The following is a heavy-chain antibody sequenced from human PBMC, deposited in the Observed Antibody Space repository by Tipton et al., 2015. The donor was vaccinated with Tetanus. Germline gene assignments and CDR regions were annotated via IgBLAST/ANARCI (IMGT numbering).Heavy chain of an antibody. CDR1: GFTFSSYW. V-gene: IGHV3-7*01. CDR3: AREDPIAVAGKTYYYMDV. J-gene: IGHJ6*03. D-gene: IGHD6-19*01. Sequence: SLRLSCAASGFTFSSYWMSWVRQAPGKGLEWVANIKQDGSEKYYVDSVKGRFTISRDNAKNSLYLQMNSLGAEDTAVYYCAREDPIAVAGKTYYYMDVWGKGTTVTVSS. CDR2: IKQDGSEK.